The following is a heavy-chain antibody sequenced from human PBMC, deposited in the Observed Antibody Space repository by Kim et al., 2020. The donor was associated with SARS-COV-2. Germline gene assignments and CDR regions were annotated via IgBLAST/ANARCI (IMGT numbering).Heavy chain of an antibody. CDR2: IYYSGST. CDR1: GGSISSSSYY. CDR3: ARQSGIVGSSRGFDY. D-gene: IGHD1-26*01. Sequence: SETLSLTCTVSGGSISSSSYYWGWIRQPPGKGLEWIGSIYYSGSTYYNPSLKSRVTISVDTSKNQFSLKLSSVTAADTAVYYCARQSGIVGSSRGFDYWG. V-gene: IGHV4-39*01. J-gene: IGHJ4*01.